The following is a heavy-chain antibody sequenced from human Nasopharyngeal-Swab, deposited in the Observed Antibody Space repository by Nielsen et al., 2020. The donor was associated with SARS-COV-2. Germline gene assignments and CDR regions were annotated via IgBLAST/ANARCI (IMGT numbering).Heavy chain of an antibody. D-gene: IGHD2-8*02. CDR3: AGGTGWVFNC. V-gene: IGHV3-7*01. CDR1: GFTFSTYW. J-gene: IGHJ4*02. CDR2: IKQDGSDK. Sequence: GESLKISCAASGFTFSTYWMNWVRQTPGKGLEWVANIKQDGSDKRYVDSVKGRFIISRDNAKNSLYLQMNSLRAEDTAVYYCAGGTGWVFNCWGQGTLVTVSS.